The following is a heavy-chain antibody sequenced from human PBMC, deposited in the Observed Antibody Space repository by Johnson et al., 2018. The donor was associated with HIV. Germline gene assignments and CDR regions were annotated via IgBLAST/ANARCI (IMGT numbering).Heavy chain of an antibody. CDR1: GFTFSNYA. CDR2: ISYDGSNE. J-gene: IGHJ3*02. V-gene: IGHV3-30*14. Sequence: HVQLVESGGGVVQPGRSLRLSCAASGFTFSNYAMHWVRQAPGKGLEWVAVISYDGSNEYYTDSVKGRFTISRDNSKNTLYLQMNSLRAEDTAVYYCARDRPYYYGSGDAFDIWGQGTMVTVSS. CDR3: ARDRPYYYGSGDAFDI. D-gene: IGHD3-10*01.